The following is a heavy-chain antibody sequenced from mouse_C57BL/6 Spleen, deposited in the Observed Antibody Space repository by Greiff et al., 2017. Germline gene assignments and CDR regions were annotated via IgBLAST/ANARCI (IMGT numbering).Heavy chain of an antibody. D-gene: IGHD3-3*01. CDR3: TRGGTAPWFAY. CDR2: ISSGGDYI. V-gene: IGHV5S21*01. CDR1: GFTFSSYA. Sequence: EVKLEESGEGLVKPGGSLKLSCAASGFTFSSYAMSWVRQTPEKRLEWVAYISSGGDYIYYADTVKGRFTISRDNARNTLYLQMSSLKSEDTAMYYCTRGGTAPWFAYWGQGTLVTVSA. J-gene: IGHJ3*01.